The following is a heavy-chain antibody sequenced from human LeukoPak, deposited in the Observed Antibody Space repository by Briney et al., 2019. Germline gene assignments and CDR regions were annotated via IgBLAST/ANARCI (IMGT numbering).Heavy chain of an antibody. J-gene: IGHJ3*02. CDR3: AREIAFDI. V-gene: IGHV3-30*03. CDR1: GFTFSSRDW. CDR2: ISYDGSNK. Sequence: GGSLRLSCVASGFTFSSRDWMTWVRQAPGKGLEWVAIISYDGSNKYYADSVKGRFTISRDNAKNSLYLQMNSLRAEDTAVYYCAREIAFDIWGQGTMVTVSS.